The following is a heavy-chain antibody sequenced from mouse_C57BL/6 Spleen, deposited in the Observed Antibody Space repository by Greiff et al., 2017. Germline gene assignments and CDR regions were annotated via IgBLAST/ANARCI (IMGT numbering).Heavy chain of an antibody. Sequence: VQLQQPGAELVMPGASVKLSCKASGYTFTSYWMHWVKQRPGQGLEWIGEIDPSDSYTNYNQKFKGKSTLTVDKSSSTAYMQLSSLTSEDSAVCYCARRGSRTWFAYWGQGTLVTVSA. CDR2: IDPSDSYT. CDR3: ARRGSRTWFAY. J-gene: IGHJ3*01. V-gene: IGHV1-69*01. CDR1: GYTFTSYW. D-gene: IGHD1-1*01.